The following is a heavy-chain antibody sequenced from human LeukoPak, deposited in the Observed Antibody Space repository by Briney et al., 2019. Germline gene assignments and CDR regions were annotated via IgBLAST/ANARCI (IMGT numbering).Heavy chain of an antibody. J-gene: IGHJ4*02. V-gene: IGHV3-23*01. CDR1: GFTFSSYA. CDR3: AKPLTLWFGEADDY. D-gene: IGHD3-10*01. CDR2: ISCSGGST. Sequence: GGSLRLSCAASGFTFSSYAMSWVRQAPGKGLEWVSAISCSGGSTYYADSVKGRFTISRDNSKNTLYLQMNSLRAEDTAVYYCAKPLTLWFGEADDYWGQGTLVTVSS.